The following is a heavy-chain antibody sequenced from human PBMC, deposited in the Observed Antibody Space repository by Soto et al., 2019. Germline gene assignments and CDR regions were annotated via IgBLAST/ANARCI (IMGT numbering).Heavy chain of an antibody. CDR1: GFSFMSSA. CDR2: LVVGTGNT. D-gene: IGHD2-15*01. J-gene: IGHJ6*02. Sequence: SVKGSYNPAGFSFMSSAVQWVRQERGQRLEWIGWLVVGTGNTNYAQKFQQRVTISSDRSTNTVSMELSSLTSEDTAVYYCATGAYCSGGSCSDYYYYYYGMDLWGQGTTVTVSS. CDR3: ATGAYCSGGSCSDYYYYYYGMDL. V-gene: IGHV1-58*01.